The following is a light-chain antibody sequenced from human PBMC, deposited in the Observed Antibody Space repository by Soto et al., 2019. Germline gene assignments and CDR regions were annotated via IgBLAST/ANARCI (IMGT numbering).Light chain of an antibody. J-gene: IGLJ1*01. CDR3: CSYAGSSTYV. Sequence: QSVLTQPASVSGSPGQSITISCTGTSSDVGSYNLVSWYQQHPGKAPKLMIYEGSKRPSGVSNRFSGSKSGNTASLTISGLQAEDEADYYCCSYAGSSTYVFGTGTKLTGL. CDR1: SSDVGSYNL. CDR2: EGS. V-gene: IGLV2-23*01.